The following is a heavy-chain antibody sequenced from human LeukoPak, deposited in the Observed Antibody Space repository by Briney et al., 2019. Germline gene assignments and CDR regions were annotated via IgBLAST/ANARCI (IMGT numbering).Heavy chain of an antibody. CDR3: ARDLWFGELLPNNWFDP. D-gene: IGHD3-10*01. J-gene: IGHJ5*02. V-gene: IGHV1-2*02. CDR2: INPNSGGT. Sequence: ASVKVSCKASGYTFTGYYMHWVRQAPGQGLEWMGWINPNSGGTNYAQKFKGRVTMTRDTSISTAYMELSRLRSDDTAVYYCARDLWFGELLPNNWFDPWGQGTLVTVSS. CDR1: GYTFTGYY.